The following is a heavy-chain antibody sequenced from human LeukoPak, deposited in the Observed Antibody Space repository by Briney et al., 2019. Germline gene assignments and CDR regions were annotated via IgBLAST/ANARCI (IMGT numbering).Heavy chain of an antibody. CDR1: GFTFDDYA. J-gene: IGHJ4*02. Sequence: PGGSLRLSCAASGFTFDDYAMHWVRQAPGKGLEWVSGISWNSGSIGYADSVKGRFTISRDNAKNSLYLQMNSLRAEDTALYYCAKAVVLRYFDWLLYFDYWGQGTLVTVSS. V-gene: IGHV3-9*01. D-gene: IGHD3-9*01. CDR3: AKAVVLRYFDWLLYFDY. CDR2: ISWNSGSI.